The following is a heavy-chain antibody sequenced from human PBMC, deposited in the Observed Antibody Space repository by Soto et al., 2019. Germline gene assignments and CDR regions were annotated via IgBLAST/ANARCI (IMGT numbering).Heavy chain of an antibody. J-gene: IGHJ6*02. CDR1: GFTFSSYA. D-gene: IGHD6-6*01. Sequence: GGSLRLSCAASGFTFSSYAMHWVRQAPGKGLEWVAVISYDGSNKYYADSVKGRFTISRDNAKNSLYLQMNSLRDEDTAVYYCARDPKYSSSSSDDPYYYYGMDVWGQGTTVTVSS. CDR2: ISYDGSNK. V-gene: IGHV3-30-3*01. CDR3: ARDPKYSSSSSDDPYYYYGMDV.